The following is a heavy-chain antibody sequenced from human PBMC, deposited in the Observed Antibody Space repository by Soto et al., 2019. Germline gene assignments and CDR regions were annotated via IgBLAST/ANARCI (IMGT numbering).Heavy chain of an antibody. Sequence: SGPTLVNPTQTLTLTCTFSGFSLSTSGMRVSWIRQPPGKALEWLARIDWDDDKFYSTSLKTRLTISKDTSKNQVVLTMTNMDPVDTATYYCAKTGTDGSWFDPWGQGTLVTVS. V-gene: IGHV2-70*04. CDR3: AKTGTDGSWFDP. D-gene: IGHD1-1*01. CDR2: IDWDDDK. J-gene: IGHJ5*02. CDR1: GFSLSTSGMR.